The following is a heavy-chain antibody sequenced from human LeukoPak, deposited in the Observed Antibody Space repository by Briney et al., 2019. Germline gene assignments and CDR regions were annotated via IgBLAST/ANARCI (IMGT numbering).Heavy chain of an antibody. J-gene: IGHJ5*02. CDR2: INPNSGGT. CDR1: GYTFTDYY. D-gene: IGHD1-26*01. Sequence: ASVKVSCKASGYTFTDYYMHWVRQAPGQGLEWMAWINPNSGGTDYAQKFQGRVTMTWDTSISTAYMELSRLRSDDTAVYYCARDTGSNFFDPWGQGTLVTVAS. V-gene: IGHV1-2*02. CDR3: ARDTGSNFFDP.